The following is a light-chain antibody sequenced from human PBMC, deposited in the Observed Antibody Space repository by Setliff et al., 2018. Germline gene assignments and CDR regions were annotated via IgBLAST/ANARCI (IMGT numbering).Light chain of an antibody. Sequence: QSALTQLPSASGSPGQSVTISCTGTSSDIGGYNYVSWYQQHPGKAPKLMIYEVNKRPSGVPDRFSGSKSGNTASLTVSGLQAEDEADYYCSSYAGSRNFYVFGTGTKVTV. CDR2: EVN. CDR1: SSDIGGYNY. CDR3: SSYAGSRNFYV. V-gene: IGLV2-8*01. J-gene: IGLJ1*01.